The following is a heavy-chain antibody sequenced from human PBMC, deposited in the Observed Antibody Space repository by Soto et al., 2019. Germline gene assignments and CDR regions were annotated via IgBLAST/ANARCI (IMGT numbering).Heavy chain of an antibody. CDR1: GFTFSSYG. D-gene: IGHD3-22*01. Sequence: GGSLRLSCAASGFTFSSYGMHWVRQAPGKGLEWVAVISYDGSNKYYADSVKGRFTISRDNSKNTLYLQMNSLRAEDTAVYYCAKDSYYYDSSGSLDYWGHGTLVTVSS. J-gene: IGHJ4*01. V-gene: IGHV3-30*18. CDR3: AKDSYYYDSSGSLDY. CDR2: ISYDGSNK.